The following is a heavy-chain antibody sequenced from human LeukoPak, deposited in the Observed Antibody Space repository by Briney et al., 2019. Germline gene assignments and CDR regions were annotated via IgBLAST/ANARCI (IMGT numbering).Heavy chain of an antibody. J-gene: IGHJ3*02. Sequence: PGGSLRLTCPASRFIYRSYEMNWVRQAPGKGLEGVSYISSSGSPIFYADSMKDRFTISRDNAENSLYLQMNSLRAEDTGVYYCARVAAGAFDSCGQGSMVTVSS. CDR3: ARVAAGAFDS. D-gene: IGHD6-13*01. V-gene: IGHV3-48*03. CDR2: ISSSGSPI. CDR1: RFIYRSYE.